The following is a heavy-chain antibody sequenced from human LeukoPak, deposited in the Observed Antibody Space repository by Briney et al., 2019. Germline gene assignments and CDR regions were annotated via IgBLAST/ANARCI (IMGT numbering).Heavy chain of an antibody. J-gene: IGHJ6*03. Sequence: PSETLSLTCAVYGGSFSGYYWSWIRQPPGKGLEWIGEINHSGSTNYNPSLKSRVTISVDTSKNQFSLKLSSVTAADTAVYYCARLDAAGTVDGYYYYYYMDVWGKGTTVTVSS. CDR2: INHSGST. CDR1: GGSFSGYY. D-gene: IGHD6-13*01. V-gene: IGHV4-34*01. CDR3: ARLDAAGTVDGYYYYYYMDV.